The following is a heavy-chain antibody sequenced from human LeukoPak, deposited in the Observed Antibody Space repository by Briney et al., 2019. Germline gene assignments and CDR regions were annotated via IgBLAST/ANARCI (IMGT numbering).Heavy chain of an antibody. J-gene: IGHJ4*02. CDR1: GFTLSNHW. Sequence: PGGSLRLSCAASGFTLSNHWMHWVRQAPGKGLVWVGRIKPKTDGETTEYAAPVKDRFSISRDDSKSMMYLQMNSLKTEDTAVYYCITPLPYSAQGGQGTLVTVSS. D-gene: IGHD2-21*01. CDR2: IKPKTDGETT. V-gene: IGHV3-15*07. CDR3: ITPLPYSAQ.